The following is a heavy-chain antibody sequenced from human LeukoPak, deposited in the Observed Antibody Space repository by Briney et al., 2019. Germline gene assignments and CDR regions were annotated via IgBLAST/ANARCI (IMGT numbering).Heavy chain of an antibody. Sequence: GRSLRLSCAASGFTFDDYAMHWVRQAPGKGLEWVSGISWNSGSIGYADSVKGRFTISRDNDKNSLYLQMNSLRAEDTALYYCAKDMMRRGSLAMDYWGQGTLVTVSS. V-gene: IGHV3-9*01. D-gene: IGHD1-26*01. J-gene: IGHJ4*02. CDR3: AKDMMRRGSLAMDY. CDR2: ISWNSGSI. CDR1: GFTFDDYA.